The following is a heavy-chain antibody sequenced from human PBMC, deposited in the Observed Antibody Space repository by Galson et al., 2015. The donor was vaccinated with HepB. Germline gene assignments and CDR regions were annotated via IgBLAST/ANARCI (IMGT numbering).Heavy chain of an antibody. D-gene: IGHD3-10*01. CDR3: ARDRGYYGSGSYYNGNWYFDV. V-gene: IGHV3-21*01. Sequence: SLRLSCAASGFTFSSYSMNWVRQAPGKGLEWVSSISRSSSYFYSADSVKGRFTISSDNAKNSLYLQMNSLRAEDTAVYYCARDRGYYGSGSYYNGNWYFDVWGRGTLVTVSS. CDR2: ISRSSSYF. J-gene: IGHJ2*01. CDR1: GFTFSSYS.